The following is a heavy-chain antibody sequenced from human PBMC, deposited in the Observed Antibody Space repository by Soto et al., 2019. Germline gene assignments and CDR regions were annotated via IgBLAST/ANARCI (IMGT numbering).Heavy chain of an antibody. J-gene: IGHJ4*02. CDR1: DGALRSCVFY. V-gene: IGHV4-31*03. CDR2: IYYSGSS. CDR3: PRALWGGSGSYYRFGF. Sequence: VQLQESGPGLVKPSQTLSLNCNVSDGALRSCVFYWSWIPQHPGEVLERIGFIYYSGSSYYNLSFSSRVAITLDSSKNQFSLKLHSVTAADTEIYYCPRALWGGSGSYYRFGFWGQGTLVTVSS. D-gene: IGHD3-10*01.